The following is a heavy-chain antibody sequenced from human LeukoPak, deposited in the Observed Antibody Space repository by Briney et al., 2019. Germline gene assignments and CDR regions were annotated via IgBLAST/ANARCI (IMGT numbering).Heavy chain of an antibody. CDR2: INPDSGDT. J-gene: IGHJ5*02. CDR1: EYTFTDYY. D-gene: IGHD3-3*01. V-gene: IGHV1-2*02. Sequence: GASVKVSCKASEYTFTDYYMHWVRQAPGQGLEWMGWINPDSGDTNYAQKFQGRVTMARDTSISTAYMELSSLRSDDTAVYYCARDFSYDFWSGTNWFDPWGQGTLVTVSS. CDR3: ARDFSYDFWSGTNWFDP.